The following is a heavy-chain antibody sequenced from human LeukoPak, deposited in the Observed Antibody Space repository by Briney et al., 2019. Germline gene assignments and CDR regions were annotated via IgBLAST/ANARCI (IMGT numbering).Heavy chain of an antibody. J-gene: IGHJ3*02. CDR2: INDDGSDT. CDR3: ARTSSYAFDT. CDR1: GFTFKLYW. V-gene: IGHV3-74*01. Sequence: GGSLRLSCAASGFTFKLYWMHWVRQVPGKRPVWVSRINDDGSDTIYADSVRGRFTISRDNSENTLYLQMNSLRAEDTAVYYCARTSSYAFDTWGQGTLVTVFS.